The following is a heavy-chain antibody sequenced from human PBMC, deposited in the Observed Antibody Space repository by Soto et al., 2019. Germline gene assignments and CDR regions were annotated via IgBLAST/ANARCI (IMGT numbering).Heavy chain of an antibody. V-gene: IGHV3-7*01. CDR1: GFTFSSYW. D-gene: IGHD3-22*01. Sequence: GGSLRLSCAASGFTFSSYWMSWVRQAPGKGLEWVANIKQDGSEKYYVDSVKGRFTISRDNAKNSLYLQMNSLRAEDTAVYYCAKLLPSYYYDSSGYSPPLDYWGQGTLVTVSS. J-gene: IGHJ4*02. CDR3: AKLLPSYYYDSSGYSPPLDY. CDR2: IKQDGSEK.